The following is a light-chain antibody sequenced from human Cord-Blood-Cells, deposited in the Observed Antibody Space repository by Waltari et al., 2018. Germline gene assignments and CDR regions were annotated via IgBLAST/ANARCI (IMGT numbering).Light chain of an antibody. J-gene: IGLJ2*01. V-gene: IGLV2-8*01. Sequence: QSALTQPPSASGPPGQSVTISCTGTRSDVGGYNYVSWYQQHPGKAPKLMIYEVSKRPSGVPDRFSVSKSGNTASLTVSGLQAEDEADYYCSSYAGSNNLVFGGGTKLTVL. CDR1: RSDVGGYNY. CDR3: SSYAGSNNLV. CDR2: EVS.